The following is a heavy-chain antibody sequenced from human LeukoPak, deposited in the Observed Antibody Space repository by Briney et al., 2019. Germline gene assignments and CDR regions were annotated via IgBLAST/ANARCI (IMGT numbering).Heavy chain of an antibody. CDR3: ARNEYATGWFDH. CDR2: MTPNSGQT. Sequence: ASVTVSFKASGYTFTIFDINWVRQAPGQGLEWLGWMTPNSGQTGYAQKFQGRVTLTRDTSTSTAYMELSSLTSEDTAVYYCARNEYATGWFDHWGQGTVVTVSS. V-gene: IGHV1-8*01. D-gene: IGHD2-2*01. J-gene: IGHJ5*02. CDR1: GYTFTIFD.